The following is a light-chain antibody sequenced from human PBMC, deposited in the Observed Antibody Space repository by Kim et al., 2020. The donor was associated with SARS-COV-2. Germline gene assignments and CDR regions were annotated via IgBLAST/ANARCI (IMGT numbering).Light chain of an antibody. CDR2: DDT. Sequence: QSVLTQPASVSGSPGQSITISCTGTSSDLGNFHYFSWCQQHAGKAPKVIIYDDTKRPSGFSNRLSGSKSGKTASLTISGLQAEDEADYYCSSWTTSNTWVFGGGTKLTVL. J-gene: IGLJ3*02. V-gene: IGLV2-14*03. CDR1: SSDLGNFHY. CDR3: SSWTTSNTWV.